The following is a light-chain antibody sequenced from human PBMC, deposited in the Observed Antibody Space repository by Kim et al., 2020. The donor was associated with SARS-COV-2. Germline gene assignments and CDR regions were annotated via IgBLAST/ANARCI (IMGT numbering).Light chain of an antibody. CDR1: SGSIASKY. CDR2: EDH. V-gene: IGLV6-57*04. Sequence: NFMLTQPHSVSESPGKTITISCTRSSGSIASKYVQWYQRRPGSAPTTVIYEDHQRPSGVPDRFSGSIDISSNSASLTISGLETEDEADYYCQSYDSSNHVVFGGGTKLTVL. J-gene: IGLJ2*01. CDR3: QSYDSSNHVV.